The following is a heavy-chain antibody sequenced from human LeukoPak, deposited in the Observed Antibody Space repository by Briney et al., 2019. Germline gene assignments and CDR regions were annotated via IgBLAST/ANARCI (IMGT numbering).Heavy chain of an antibody. V-gene: IGHV1-18*01. CDR2: ISGYNGNT. J-gene: IGHJ4*02. CDR1: GYTFTNYG. CDR3: ARDHGDFVGVRLGFDS. D-gene: IGHD4-17*01. Sequence: ASVKVSCKASGYTFTNYGISWVRQAPGQGPEWVGRISGYNGNTDYAQKVEDRVTVTADTSTAYPELRSLTSDDTAVYYCARDHGDFVGVRLGFDSWGQGTLVTVSS.